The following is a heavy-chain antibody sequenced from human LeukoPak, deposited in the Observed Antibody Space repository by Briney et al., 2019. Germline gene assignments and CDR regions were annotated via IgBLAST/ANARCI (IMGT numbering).Heavy chain of an antibody. CDR3: ARGYYDGSGNPNPFDP. V-gene: IGHV4-59*01. D-gene: IGHD3-22*01. Sequence: SETLSLTCTVSGGSISSYYWSWIRQPPGRGLEWIGYIYYTGSTNYNPSLKSRVTISVDTSKNQFSLKLSAVTAADTAVYYCARGYYDGSGNPNPFDPWGQGTLVTVSP. J-gene: IGHJ5*02. CDR2: IYYTGST. CDR1: GGSISSYY.